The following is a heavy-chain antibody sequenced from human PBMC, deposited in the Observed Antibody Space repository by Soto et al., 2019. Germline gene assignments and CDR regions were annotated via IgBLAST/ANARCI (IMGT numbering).Heavy chain of an antibody. Sequence: QVQLQESGPGLVKPSQTLSLTCTVSGVSINSGGYYWSWIRQHPGKGLEWIGYIYYTGSTYYNPSLKSRVTMSLDTSKNQFSLKLTSVTAAVTAVYYCARGSQLERDAFDIWGQGTMITVSS. V-gene: IGHV4-31*03. CDR2: IYYTGST. CDR1: GVSINSGGYY. D-gene: IGHD1-1*01. CDR3: ARGSQLERDAFDI. J-gene: IGHJ3*02.